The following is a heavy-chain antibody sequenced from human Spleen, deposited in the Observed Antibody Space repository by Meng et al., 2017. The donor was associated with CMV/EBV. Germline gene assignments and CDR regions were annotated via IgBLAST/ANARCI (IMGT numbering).Heavy chain of an antibody. CDR3: ARGYDLWSGDYYYGMDV. J-gene: IGHJ6*02. Sequence: NFSSYAISWVRQAPGQGLEWMGGIIPIFGTANYAQKFQGRVTITTDESTSTAYMELSSLRSEDTAVYYCARGYDLWSGDYYYGMDVWGQGTTVTVSS. D-gene: IGHD3-3*01. CDR2: IIPIFGTA. V-gene: IGHV1-69*05. CDR1: NFSSYA.